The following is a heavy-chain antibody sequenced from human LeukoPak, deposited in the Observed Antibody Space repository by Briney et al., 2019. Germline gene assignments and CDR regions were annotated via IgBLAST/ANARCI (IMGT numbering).Heavy chain of an antibody. CDR1: GFTFSSYG. J-gene: IGHJ5*02. D-gene: IGHD6-13*01. V-gene: IGHV3-30*03. CDR2: ISYDGSTK. Sequence: GGSLRLSCAASGFTFSSYGMHWVRQAPGKGLEWVAVISYDGSTKYYVDSVKGRFTISRDNSKNTLYMQMNSLRGEDTAVYYCGGGIAAAQRHWFDPWGQGTLVTVSS. CDR3: GGGIAAAQRHWFDP.